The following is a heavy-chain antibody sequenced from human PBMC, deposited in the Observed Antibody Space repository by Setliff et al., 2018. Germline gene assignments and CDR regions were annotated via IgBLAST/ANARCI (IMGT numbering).Heavy chain of an antibody. CDR1: GYTFTDSF. D-gene: IGHD3-10*01. V-gene: IGHV1-2*02. CDR3: ARRPGGFGALWFGESGFDY. CDR2: INPNRDDT. Sequence: GASVKVSCKASGYTFTDSFIHWVRQAPGQGFEWLGWINPNRDDTKYAQKFQHRILMAKDTSKNQFSLKLSSVTAADTAVYYCARRPGGFGALWFGESGFDYWGQGTLVTVSS. J-gene: IGHJ4*02.